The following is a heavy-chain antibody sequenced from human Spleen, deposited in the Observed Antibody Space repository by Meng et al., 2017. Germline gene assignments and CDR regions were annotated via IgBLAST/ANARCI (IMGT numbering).Heavy chain of an antibody. D-gene: IGHD6-19*01. V-gene: IGHV1-18*01. Sequence: QVQLLQSGAEVKKHGASVKVSCKASGYTFTKYAINWVRQAPGQGLEWMGWIHPSGNANYAQKFQGRVTMTTDTSTTTAYMELRSLRSDDSALYYCVKHSSDWSLDSWGQGTLVTVSS. CDR3: VKHSSDWSLDS. J-gene: IGHJ4*02. CDR2: IHPSGNA. CDR1: GYTFTKYA.